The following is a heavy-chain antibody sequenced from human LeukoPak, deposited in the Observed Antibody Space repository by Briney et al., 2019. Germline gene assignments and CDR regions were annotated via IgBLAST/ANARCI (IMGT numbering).Heavy chain of an antibody. Sequence: GGSLRLSCAASGFTFSDYDMSWIRQAPGKGPEWVSKISSNSKTTKYADSVKGRFTISRDNAKNSVYLQMNSLRGEDTAVYYCAGEYYYSMDVWAQGTTVTVSS. CDR1: GFTFSDYD. J-gene: IGHJ6*02. CDR2: ISSNSKTT. V-gene: IGHV3-11*01. CDR3: AGEYYYSMDV.